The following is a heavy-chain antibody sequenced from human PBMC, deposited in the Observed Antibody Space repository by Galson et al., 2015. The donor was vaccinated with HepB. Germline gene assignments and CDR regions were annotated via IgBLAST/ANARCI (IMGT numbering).Heavy chain of an antibody. Sequence: SLRLSCAASGFTFSSYSMNWVRQAPGKGLEWVSSISSSSSYIYYADSVKGRFTISRDNAKNSLYLQMNSLRAEDTAVYYCATLRPRNGPLDYWGQGTLVTVSS. V-gene: IGHV3-21*01. CDR1: GFTFSSYS. J-gene: IGHJ4*02. D-gene: IGHD5-12*01. CDR3: ATLRPRNGPLDY. CDR2: ISSSSSYI.